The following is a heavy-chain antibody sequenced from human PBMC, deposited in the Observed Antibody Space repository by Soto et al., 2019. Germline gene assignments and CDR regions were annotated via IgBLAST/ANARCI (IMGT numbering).Heavy chain of an antibody. Sequence: ASVKVSCKTSGYTFNTYGINWVRQAPGQGLELIGWISAYDGKTTYAEKYQGRVTLTTDTSTSTAYMELRSLRSDDTAIYYCARDPHEFWTSYWFDPWGQGTPVTVSS. V-gene: IGHV1-18*01. J-gene: IGHJ5*02. CDR3: ARDPHEFWTSYWFDP. D-gene: IGHD3-3*01. CDR1: GYTFNTYG. CDR2: ISAYDGKT.